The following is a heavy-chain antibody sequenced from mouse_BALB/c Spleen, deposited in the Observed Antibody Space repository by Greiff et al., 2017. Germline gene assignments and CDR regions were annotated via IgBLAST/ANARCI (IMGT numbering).Heavy chain of an antibody. V-gene: IGHV5-9-3*01. CDR1: GFTFSSYA. D-gene: IGHD2-1*01. CDR2: ISSGGSYT. Sequence: EVHLVESGGGLVKPGGSLKLSCAASGFTFSSYAMSWVRQTPEKRLEWVATISSGGSYTYYPDSVKGRFTISRDNAKNTLYLQMSSLRSEDTAMYYWARLGDGNFDYWGEGTTLTVSS. J-gene: IGHJ2*01. CDR3: ARLGDGNFDY.